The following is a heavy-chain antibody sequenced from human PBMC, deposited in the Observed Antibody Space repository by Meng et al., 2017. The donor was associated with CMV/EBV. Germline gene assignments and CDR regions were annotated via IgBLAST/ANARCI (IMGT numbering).Heavy chain of an antibody. V-gene: IGHV1-2*02. CDR1: GYTFTGYY. CDR2: INPNSGGT. Sequence: ASVKVSCKASGYTFTGYYMHWVRQAPGQGLEWMGWINPNSGGTNYAQKFQGRVTMTRDTSISTAYMELSRLRSDDTAVYYCAIKTGVTTFGGEGWFDPWGQGILVTVSS. J-gene: IGHJ5*02. D-gene: IGHD3-9*01. CDR3: AIKTGVTTFGGEGWFDP.